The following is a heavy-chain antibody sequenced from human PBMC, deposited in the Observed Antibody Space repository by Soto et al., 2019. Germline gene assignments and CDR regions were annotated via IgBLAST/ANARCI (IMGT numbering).Heavy chain of an antibody. J-gene: IGHJ4*02. CDR2: ISAYHGNT. V-gene: IGHV1-18*04. CDR3: ARDYYDSSRYFDS. CDR1: GYTFTTHG. D-gene: IGHD3-22*01. Sequence: QIQLVQSGAEVKKPGASVKVSCKASGYTFTTHGISWVRQAPGNGLEWMGWISAYHGNTHHAQKFQDRVTMTTDTSTTTAYMEVRSLRSDDTAVYYCARDYYDSSRYFDSWGQGTLVTVSA.